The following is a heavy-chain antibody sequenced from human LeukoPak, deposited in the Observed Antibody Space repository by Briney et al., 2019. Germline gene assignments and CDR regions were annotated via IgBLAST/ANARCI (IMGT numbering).Heavy chain of an antibody. V-gene: IGHV1-2*02. J-gene: IGHJ1*01. CDR2: INPNSGGT. CDR1: GYTFTGYY. CDR3: ARDPVGYYDSSGPSEYFQH. Sequence: ASVKVSCKASGYTFTGYYIHWVRQAPGQGLEWMGWINPNSGGTNYAQKFQGRVTMTRDTSISTAYMELSRLRSDDTAVYYCARDPVGYYDSSGPSEYFQHWGLGTLVTVSS. D-gene: IGHD3-22*01.